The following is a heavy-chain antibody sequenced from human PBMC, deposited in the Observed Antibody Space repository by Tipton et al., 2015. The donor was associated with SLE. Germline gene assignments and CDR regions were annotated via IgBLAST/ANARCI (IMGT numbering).Heavy chain of an antibody. V-gene: IGHV3-7*01. Sequence: SLRLSCAASGFTFSTYRMNWVRLAPGKGLEWVANIKEDGTKRYHLDSVEGRFSISRDNAKNSLYLQMNNLRADDTALYYCGREIPAGATALDYWGQGTLVTVSS. D-gene: IGHD1-26*01. J-gene: IGHJ4*02. CDR1: GFTFSTYR. CDR3: GREIPAGATALDY. CDR2: IKEDGTKR.